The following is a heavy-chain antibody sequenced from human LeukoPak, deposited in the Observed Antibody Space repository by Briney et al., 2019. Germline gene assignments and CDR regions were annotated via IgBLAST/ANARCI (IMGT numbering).Heavy chain of an antibody. CDR3: ARVFDFWSGFYTFFDY. CDR2: IYYSGSS. Sequence: SETLSLTCSGSGGSFSSRSYWWGWIRQPPGKGLEWIGSIYYSGSSYYNPSLKSRVNISVDTSINQFSLRLTSVTAADTAVYYCARVFDFWSGFYTFFDYWGQGTLVTVFS. J-gene: IGHJ4*02. D-gene: IGHD3-3*01. V-gene: IGHV4-39*01. CDR1: GGSFSSRSYW.